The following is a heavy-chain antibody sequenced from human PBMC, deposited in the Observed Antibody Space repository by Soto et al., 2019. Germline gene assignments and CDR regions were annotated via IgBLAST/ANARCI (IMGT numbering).Heavy chain of an antibody. Sequence: QVQLVQSGAEVKKPGSSLKVSCKDSGGTFSTYSMFWVRQAPGQGLEWMGRIIPLLGIANYAQKFQGRVTITADKSTSTAYMELDSLRSEDTALYYCTIGSWSGEVFDIWGQGTRVTVSS. D-gene: IGHD2-21*01. CDR3: TIGSWSGEVFDI. CDR1: GGTFSTYS. CDR2: IIPLLGIA. J-gene: IGHJ3*02. V-gene: IGHV1-69*02.